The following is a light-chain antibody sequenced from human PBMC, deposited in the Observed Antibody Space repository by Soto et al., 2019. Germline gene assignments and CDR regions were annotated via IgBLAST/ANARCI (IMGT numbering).Light chain of an antibody. CDR2: GAS. V-gene: IGKV3D-20*02. CDR1: QSVSSSY. CDR3: QQRSNWPPGIT. J-gene: IGKJ5*01. Sequence: EIVLTQSPATLSLSPVERATLSCRSSQSVSSSYLAWYQQKPGQAPRLLIYGASSRATGIPARFSGSGSGTDFTLTISSLEPEDFAVYYCQQRSNWPPGITFGQGTRLEIK.